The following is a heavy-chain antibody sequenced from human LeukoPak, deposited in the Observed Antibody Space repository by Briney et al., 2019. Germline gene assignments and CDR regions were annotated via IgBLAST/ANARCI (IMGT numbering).Heavy chain of an antibody. V-gene: IGHV3-23*01. D-gene: IGHD6-19*01. CDR1: GFTFSNYA. CDR2: MNGSGGKK. CDR3: AKTIAVAGSGY. Sequence: GGSLRLSCVGSGFTFSNYAMSWVRQAPGKGLEWVSAMNGSGGKKYYADSVKGRFTISRDNSKNTLYLQMNSLRAEDTAVYYCAKTIAVAGSGYWGQGTLVTVST. J-gene: IGHJ4*02.